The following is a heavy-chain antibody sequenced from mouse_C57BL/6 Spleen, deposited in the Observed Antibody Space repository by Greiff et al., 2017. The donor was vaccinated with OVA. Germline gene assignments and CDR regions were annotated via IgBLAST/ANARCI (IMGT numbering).Heavy chain of an antibody. V-gene: IGHV1-80*01. CDR2: IYPGDGDT. Sequence: QVQLQQSGAELVKPGASVKISCKASGYAFSSYWMNWVKQRPGKGLEWIGQIYPGDGDTTYNGKFKGKATLTAAKSSSTAYMKLSSLTSEDSAVYFCASDYGSSPAWFAYWGQGTLVTVSA. D-gene: IGHD1-1*01. J-gene: IGHJ3*01. CDR1: GYAFSSYW. CDR3: ASDYGSSPAWFAY.